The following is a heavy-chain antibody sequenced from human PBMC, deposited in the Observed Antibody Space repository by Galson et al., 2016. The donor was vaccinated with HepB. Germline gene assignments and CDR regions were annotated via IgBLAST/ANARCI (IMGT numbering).Heavy chain of an antibody. J-gene: IGHJ2*01. CDR1: GGSFSGYF. V-gene: IGHV4-34*01. Sequence: SETLSLTCAVNGGSFSGYFWGWIRQSPGKGLEWIGEISQGGTTNYNPSLKSRVTLLVDTSKNQFSLEVTPVTAADTAVYFCARGKGRKGATSYRYWYYDVWGRGAPVTVSS. CDR2: ISQGGTT. D-gene: IGHD2-21*01. CDR3: ARGKGRKGATSYRYWYYDV.